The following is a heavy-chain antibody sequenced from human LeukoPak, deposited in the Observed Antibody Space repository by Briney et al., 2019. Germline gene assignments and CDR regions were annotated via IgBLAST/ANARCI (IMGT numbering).Heavy chain of an antibody. CDR3: ARTFSPEAAAAGLESDY. V-gene: IGHV1-18*01. J-gene: IGHJ4*02. CDR2: ISAYNGNT. CDR1: GYTFTSYG. Sequence: ASVKVSCKASGYTFTSYGISWVRQAPGQGLEWMGWISAYNGNTNYAQKLQGRVTMTTDTSTSTAYMELRSLRSDDTAVYYCARTFSPEAAAAGLESDYWGQGTLVTVSS. D-gene: IGHD6-13*01.